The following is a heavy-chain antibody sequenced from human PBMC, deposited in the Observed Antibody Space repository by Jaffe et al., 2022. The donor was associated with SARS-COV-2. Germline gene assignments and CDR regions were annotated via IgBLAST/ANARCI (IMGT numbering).Heavy chain of an antibody. J-gene: IGHJ4*02. D-gene: IGHD6-13*01. V-gene: IGHV4-30-4*01. CDR3: ARVMREQQLHSVFDY. CDR1: GGSISSGDYY. Sequence: QVQLQESGPGLVKPSQTLSLTCTVSGGSISSGDYYWSWIRQPPGKGLEWIGYIYYSGSTYYNPSLKSRVTISVDTSKNQFSLKLSSVTAADTAVYYCARVMREQQLHSVFDYWGQGTLVTVSS. CDR2: IYYSGST.